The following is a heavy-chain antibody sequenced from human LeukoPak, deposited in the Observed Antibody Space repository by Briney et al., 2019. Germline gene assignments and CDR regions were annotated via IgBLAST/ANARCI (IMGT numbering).Heavy chain of an antibody. Sequence: GGSLRLSCAVSGFTVSSNYMSWVRQAPGKGLEWVSVIYSGASTYYADSVKGRFTISRDNSKNTLYHQTHSLRVDGTAVYYCASSSSWDKFDNWGQGTLVTVSS. CDR1: GFTVSSNY. D-gene: IGHD6-13*01. CDR3: ASSSSWDKFDN. J-gene: IGHJ4*02. V-gene: IGHV3-53*01. CDR2: IYSGAST.